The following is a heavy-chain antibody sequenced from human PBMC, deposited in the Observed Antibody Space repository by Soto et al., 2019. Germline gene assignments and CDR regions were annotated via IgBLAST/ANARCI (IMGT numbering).Heavy chain of an antibody. D-gene: IGHD6-19*01. CDR1: GGSISSYY. CDR2: IYYSGST. Sequence: SETLSLTCTVSGGSISSYYWSWIQQPPGKGLEWIGYIYYSGSTNYNPSLKSRVTISVDTSKNQFSLKLSSVTAADTAVYYCARGWGSGRTYYYYGMDVWGQGTTVTVSS. CDR3: ARGWGSGRTYYYYGMDV. V-gene: IGHV4-59*01. J-gene: IGHJ6*02.